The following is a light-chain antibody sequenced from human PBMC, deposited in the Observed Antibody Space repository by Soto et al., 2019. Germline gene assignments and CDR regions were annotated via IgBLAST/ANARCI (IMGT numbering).Light chain of an antibody. J-gene: IGKJ2*01. Sequence: DIVMTQSPDSLAVSLGERATINCKSSQSVLYSSNNKNYVAWYQQKPGQPPKLLIYWASTRESGVPDRFSSSGSGTDFTLTISSLQAEDVAVYYCQQYYSTPPLFGQGTKLEIK. CDR3: QQYYSTPPL. CDR2: WAS. CDR1: QSVLYSSNNKNY. V-gene: IGKV4-1*01.